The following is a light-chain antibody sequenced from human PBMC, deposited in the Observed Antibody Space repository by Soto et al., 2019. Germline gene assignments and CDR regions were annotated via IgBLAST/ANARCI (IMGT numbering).Light chain of an antibody. CDR2: GAL. J-gene: IGKJ1*01. Sequence: EIVMTQSPVTLSVSPGERATLSCRASQSVSSNLAWYQQKPGQAPSLLIYGALARASGVPATFSRTGSGTEFTLTISSLQSEDFALYYCQQYNDWPLTFGQGTKVDI. V-gene: IGKV3-15*01. CDR1: QSVSSN. CDR3: QQYNDWPLT.